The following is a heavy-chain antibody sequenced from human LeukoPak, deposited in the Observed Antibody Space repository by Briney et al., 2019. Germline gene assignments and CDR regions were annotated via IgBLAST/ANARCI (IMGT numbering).Heavy chain of an antibody. CDR1: GGSISSYY. J-gene: IGHJ4*02. Sequence: SETLSLTCTVSGGSISSYYWSWIRQPPGKGLEWIGYIYYTGNTKYNPSLKSRVTISVDTSKNQFSLKLSSVTAADTAVYYCARAPPGYYGGRVLDYWGQGTLVTVSS. CDR2: IYYTGNT. D-gene: IGHD4-23*01. V-gene: IGHV4-59*01. CDR3: ARAPPGYYGGRVLDY.